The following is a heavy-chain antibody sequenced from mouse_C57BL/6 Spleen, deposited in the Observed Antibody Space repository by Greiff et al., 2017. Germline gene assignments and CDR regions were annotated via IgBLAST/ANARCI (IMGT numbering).Heavy chain of an antibody. Sequence: DVQLQESGTVLARPGASVKMSCKTSGYTFTSYWMHWVKQRPGQGLEWIGAIYPGNSDTSYNQKFKGKAKLTAVTSASTAYMELSSLTNEDSAVYYGTITTRAWFAYWGQGTLVTVSA. CDR1: GYTFTSYW. V-gene: IGHV1-5*01. J-gene: IGHJ3*01. CDR3: TITTRAWFAY. CDR2: IYPGNSDT. D-gene: IGHD2-12*01.